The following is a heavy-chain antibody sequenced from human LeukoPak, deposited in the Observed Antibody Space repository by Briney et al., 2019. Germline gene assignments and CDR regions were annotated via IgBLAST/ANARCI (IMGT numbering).Heavy chain of an antibody. V-gene: IGHV4-39*07. CDR3: ARTNYYDTSGYYEDAFDI. CDR1: GGSISSSSYY. CDR2: IYYSGST. D-gene: IGHD3-22*01. J-gene: IGHJ3*02. Sequence: SETLSLTCTVSGGSISSSSYYWGWIRQPPGKVLEWIGSIYYSGSTYYNPSLKSRVTISVDTSRNQFSLKLRSVTAADTAVYYCARTNYYDTSGYYEDAFDIWGQGTMVTVSS.